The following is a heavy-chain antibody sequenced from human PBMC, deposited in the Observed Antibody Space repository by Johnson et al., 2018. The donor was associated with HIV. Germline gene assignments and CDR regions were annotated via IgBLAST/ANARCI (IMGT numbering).Heavy chain of an antibody. CDR3: AKGDRYNWNYVSAFDI. J-gene: IGHJ3*02. CDR2: ISGSGGST. Sequence: EMQLVESGGGLVQPGRSLRLSCAASGFTFSSYTMHWVRQAPGKGLEWVSAISGSGGSTYSVDSVKGRFTISRDNSKNTLYLQMNSLRAEDTAVYYCAKGDRYNWNYVSAFDIWGQGTMVTVSS. V-gene: IGHV3-23*04. CDR1: GFTFSSYT. D-gene: IGHD1-7*01.